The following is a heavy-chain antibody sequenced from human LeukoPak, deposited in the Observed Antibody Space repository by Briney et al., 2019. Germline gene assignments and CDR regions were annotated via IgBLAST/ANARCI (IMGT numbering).Heavy chain of an antibody. J-gene: IGHJ4*02. Sequence: ASVKVSCKASGYTFTSYYMHWVRQAPGRGLEWMGIINPSGGSTSYAQKFQGRVTMTRDTSTSTVYMELSSLRSEDTAVYYCAREDTAMVIGYWGQGTLVTVSS. V-gene: IGHV1-46*01. CDR1: GYTFTSYY. CDR3: AREDTAMVIGY. CDR2: INPSGGST. D-gene: IGHD5-18*01.